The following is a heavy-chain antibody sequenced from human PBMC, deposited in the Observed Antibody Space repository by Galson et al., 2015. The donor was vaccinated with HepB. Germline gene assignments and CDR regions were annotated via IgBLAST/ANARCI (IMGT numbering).Heavy chain of an antibody. CDR2: ISYDGSNK. Sequence: SLRLSCAASGFTFSSYGMHWVRQAPGKGLEWVAVISYDGSNKYYADSVKGRFTISRDNSKNTLYLQMNSLKTEDTAVYYCTRHFSSSWYNWFDPWGQGTLVTVSS. CDR1: GFTFSSYG. CDR3: TRHFSSSWYNWFDP. J-gene: IGHJ5*02. V-gene: IGHV3-30*03. D-gene: IGHD6-13*01.